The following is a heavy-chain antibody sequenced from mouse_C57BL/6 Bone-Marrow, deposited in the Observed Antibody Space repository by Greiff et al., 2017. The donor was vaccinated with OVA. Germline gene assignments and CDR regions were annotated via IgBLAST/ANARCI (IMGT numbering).Heavy chain of an antibody. CDR2: IHPNSGST. J-gene: IGHJ1*03. Sequence: QVQLKESGAELVKPGASVKLSCKASGYTFTSYWMHWVKQRPGQGLEWIGMIHPNSGSTNYNEKFKSKATLTVDKSSSTAYMQLSSLTSEDSAVYYCASSYWYFDVWGTGTTVTVSS. V-gene: IGHV1-64*01. CDR1: GYTFTSYW. CDR3: ASSYWYFDV.